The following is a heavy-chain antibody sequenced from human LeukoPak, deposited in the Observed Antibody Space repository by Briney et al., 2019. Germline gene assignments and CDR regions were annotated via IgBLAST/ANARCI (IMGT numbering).Heavy chain of an antibody. D-gene: IGHD3-16*01. CDR1: GGSISSYF. V-gene: IGHV4-59*12. CDR2: IYYSGST. Sequence: SETLSLTCTVSGGSISSYFWSWIRQPPGKGLEWIGYIYYSGSTYYNPSLKSRVTISVDTSKNQFSLKLSSVTAADTAVYYCATDSEFGSGNFDYWGQGTLVTVSS. CDR3: ATDSEFGSGNFDY. J-gene: IGHJ4*02.